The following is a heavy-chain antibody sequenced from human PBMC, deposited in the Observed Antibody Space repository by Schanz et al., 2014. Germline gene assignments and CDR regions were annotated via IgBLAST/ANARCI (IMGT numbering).Heavy chain of an antibody. CDR2: ISYDGSNK. CDR3: AREQIMAAAGLVDY. CDR1: GFTLSSYA. V-gene: IGHV3-30-3*01. D-gene: IGHD6-13*01. J-gene: IGHJ4*01. Sequence: VHLVESGGGLVKRGGSLRLSCAAYGFTLSSYAMHWVRQAPGKGLEWVAVISYDGSNKYYADSVKGRFTISRDNAKNSLYLQMNSLRAEDTAVYYCAREQIMAAAGLVDYWGHGTLXTVSS.